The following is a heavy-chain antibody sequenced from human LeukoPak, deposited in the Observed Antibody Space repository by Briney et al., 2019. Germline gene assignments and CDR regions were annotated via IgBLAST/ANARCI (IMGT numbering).Heavy chain of an antibody. CDR2: INPSGGST. J-gene: IGHJ4*02. CDR3: ARGSGWHPYYFDY. Sequence: ASVKVSCKASGYTFTSYYMHWVRQAPGQGLEWMGIINPSGGSTSYAQKFQGRVTMTRDTSISTAYMELSRLRSDDTAVYYCARGSGWHPYYFDYWGQGTLVTVSS. V-gene: IGHV1-46*01. CDR1: GYTFTSYY. D-gene: IGHD6-19*01.